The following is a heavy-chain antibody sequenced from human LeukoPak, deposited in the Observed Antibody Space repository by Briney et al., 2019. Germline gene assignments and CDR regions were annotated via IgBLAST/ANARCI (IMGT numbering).Heavy chain of an antibody. CDR2: IKQDGSEK. CDR1: GFTFSTYW. Sequence: GGSLRLSCAASGFTFSTYWMSWVRQAPGKGLEWVANIKQDGSEKYYVDSVKGRFTISRDNAKNSLHLQMNSLRAEDTAMYYCARDSAGNDYWGQGTLVTVSS. J-gene: IGHJ4*02. V-gene: IGHV3-7*01. CDR3: ARDSAGNDY. D-gene: IGHD6-13*01.